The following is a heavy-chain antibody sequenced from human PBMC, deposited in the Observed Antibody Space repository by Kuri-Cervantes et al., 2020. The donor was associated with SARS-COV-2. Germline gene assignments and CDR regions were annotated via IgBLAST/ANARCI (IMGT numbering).Heavy chain of an antibody. D-gene: IGHD3-22*01. CDR3: ARGMGDYYDSSGYYFFDY. V-gene: IGHV3-23*01. Sequence: GESLKISCAASGFTFSSYAMSWVRQAPGKGLEWVSAISGSGGSTYYADSVKGRFTISRGNSKNTLYLQMNSLRAEDTAVYYCARGMGDYYDSSGYYFFDYWGQGTLVTVTS. J-gene: IGHJ4*02. CDR2: ISGSGGST. CDR1: GFTFSSYA.